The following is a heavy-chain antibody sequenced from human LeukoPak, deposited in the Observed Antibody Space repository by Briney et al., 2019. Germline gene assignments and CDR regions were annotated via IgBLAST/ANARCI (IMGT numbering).Heavy chain of an antibody. Sequence: GGSLRLSCAASGLTFSSYWMHWVRQVPGKRLVWVSRISGDGSVTNYADSVKGRFTISRDNAKNTLFLQINSLRAEDTAVYYCARYSSSSGGASYYLDYWGHGTLVTVSS. V-gene: IGHV3-74*01. CDR3: ARYSSSSGGASYYLDY. CDR2: ISGDGSVT. CDR1: GLTFSSYW. D-gene: IGHD6-6*01. J-gene: IGHJ4*01.